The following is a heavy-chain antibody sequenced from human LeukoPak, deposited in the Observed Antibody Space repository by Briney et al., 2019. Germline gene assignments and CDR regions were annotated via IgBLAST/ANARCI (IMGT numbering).Heavy chain of an antibody. V-gene: IGHV3-23*01. Sequence: GSLGLSCAASGFTFSSYATSWVRQAPGKGLEWVSAISGSGGSTYYADSVKGRFTISRDNSKNTLYLQMNSLRAEDTAVYYCAKEFLRIAAANYWGQGTLVTVSS. CDR3: AKEFLRIAAANY. CDR2: ISGSGGST. CDR1: GFTFSSYA. J-gene: IGHJ4*02. D-gene: IGHD6-13*01.